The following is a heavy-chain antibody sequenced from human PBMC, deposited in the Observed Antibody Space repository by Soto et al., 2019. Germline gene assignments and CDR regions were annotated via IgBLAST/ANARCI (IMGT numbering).Heavy chain of an antibody. D-gene: IGHD4-17*01. V-gene: IGHV3-30*18. CDR2: ISYDGSNK. CDR3: AKDLNDYGDYVFDY. Sequence: QVQLVESGGGVVQPGRSLRLSCAASGFTFSSYVMHWVRQAPGKGLEWVAVISYDGSNKYYADSVKGRFTISRDNSKNTLYLQMNSLRAEDTAVYYCAKDLNDYGDYVFDYWGQGTLVTVSS. CDR1: GFTFSSYV. J-gene: IGHJ4*02.